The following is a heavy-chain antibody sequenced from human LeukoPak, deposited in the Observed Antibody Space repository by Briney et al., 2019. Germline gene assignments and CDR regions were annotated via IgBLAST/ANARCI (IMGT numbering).Heavy chain of an antibody. CDR1: GFTFSSYG. V-gene: IGHV3-30*02. CDR3: AKGGYYASSGSYAFDI. J-gene: IGHJ3*02. CDR2: IWYDGSNK. Sequence: GGSLRLSCAASGFTFSSYGMHWVRQAPGKGLEWVAVIWYDGSNKYYADSVKGRFTISRDNSKNTLYLQMNSLRAEDTAVYYCAKGGYYASSGSYAFDIWGQGTVVTVSS. D-gene: IGHD3-22*01.